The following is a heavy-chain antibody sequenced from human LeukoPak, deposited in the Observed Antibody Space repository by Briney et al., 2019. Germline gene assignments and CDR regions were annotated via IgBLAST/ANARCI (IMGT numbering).Heavy chain of an antibody. CDR1: GFTFPNYW. V-gene: IGHV3-7*01. CDR3: AKDRDHGGFDY. D-gene: IGHD4-23*01. Sequence: GGSLRLSCVASGFTFPNYWMSWVRQALEKGLEWVANIKQDGRVEQYVDSMKGRFTISRHNAKNSLYLEMNRLRAEDTAVYYCAKDRDHGGFDYWGQGIMVTVSS. J-gene: IGHJ4*02. CDR2: IKQDGRVE.